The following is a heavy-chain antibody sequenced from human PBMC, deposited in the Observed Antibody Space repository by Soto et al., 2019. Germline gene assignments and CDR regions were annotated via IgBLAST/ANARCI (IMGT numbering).Heavy chain of an antibody. CDR3: ARVPDR. CDR1: GGSLSGNY. CDR2: INHSGSA. J-gene: IGHJ5*02. Sequence: SETLSLTCAVYGGSLSGNYWTWIRQSPGKGLEWIGNINHSGSAIYNPSLKSRVTISVGTSNNQFFLELSSVTAADTAVYYCARVPDRWGQGTLVTVSS. V-gene: IGHV4-34*01. D-gene: IGHD2-2*01.